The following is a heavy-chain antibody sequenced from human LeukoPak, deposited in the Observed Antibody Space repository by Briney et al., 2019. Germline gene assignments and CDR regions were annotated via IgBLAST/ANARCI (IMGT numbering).Heavy chain of an antibody. CDR2: IYTSGST. Sequence: SETLSLTCTVSGGSISSYCWSWIRQPAGKGLEWIGRIYTSGSTNYNPSLKSRVTMSVDTSKNQFSLKLSSVTAADTAVYYCARDRPTLAPRGDDAFDIWGQGTMVTVSS. CDR3: ARDRPTLAPRGDDAFDI. D-gene: IGHD4-23*01. V-gene: IGHV4-4*07. CDR1: GGSISSYC. J-gene: IGHJ3*02.